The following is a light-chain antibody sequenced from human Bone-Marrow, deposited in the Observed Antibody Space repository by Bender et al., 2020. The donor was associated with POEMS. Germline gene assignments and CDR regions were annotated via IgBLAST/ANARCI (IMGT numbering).Light chain of an antibody. CDR1: NTDLGPHSV. J-gene: IGLJ2*01. Sequence: QSALTQPASVSESPGQSITVSCTGDNTDLGPHSVVSWYQQHPGRVPKVMIYEVNKRASGVSNRFSGSKSGNTASLTISGLQAEDEADYYCSSYAGANVLIGGGTKLTVL. CDR3: SSYAGANVL. CDR2: EVN. V-gene: IGLV2-23*02.